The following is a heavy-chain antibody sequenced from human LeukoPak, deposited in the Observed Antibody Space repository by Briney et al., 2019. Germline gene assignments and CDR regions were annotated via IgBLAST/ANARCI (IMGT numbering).Heavy chain of an antibody. J-gene: IGHJ3*02. CDR2: IIPIFGTA. D-gene: IGHD2-21*01. CDR1: GGTFSSYA. Sequence: SVKVSCKASGGTFSSYAISWVRQAPGQGLEWMGGIIPIFGTANYAQKFQGRVTITADESTSTAYMELGSLRSEDTAVYYCAYSLRMARGAFDIWGQGTMVTVSS. V-gene: IGHV1-69*01. CDR3: AYSLRMARGAFDI.